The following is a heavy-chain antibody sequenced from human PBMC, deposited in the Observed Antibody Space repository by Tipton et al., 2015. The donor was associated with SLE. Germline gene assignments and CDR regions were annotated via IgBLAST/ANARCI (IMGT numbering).Heavy chain of an antibody. CDR2: IFYSGST. CDR3: ARGTKLGNHYYYYYMDV. D-gene: IGHD7-27*01. V-gene: IGHV4-59*01. J-gene: IGHJ6*03. Sequence: LRLSCTVSGGSISRYYWNWIRQPPGKGLEWIGYIFYSGSTNYSPSLRSRVTISVDTSKNQFSLKLSSVTAADTAVYYCARGTKLGNHYYYYYMDVWGKGTTVTVSS. CDR1: GGSISRYY.